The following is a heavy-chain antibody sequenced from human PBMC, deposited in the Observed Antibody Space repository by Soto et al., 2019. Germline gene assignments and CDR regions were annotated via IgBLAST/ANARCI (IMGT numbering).Heavy chain of an antibody. Sequence: QPGGSLRLSCAASGFTFSSYAMSWVRQAPGKGLEWVSAISGSGGSTYYADSVKGRFTISRDNSKNTLYLQMNSLGAEDTAVYYCAKGEDYYDSSGHLFWGQGTLVTVSS. J-gene: IGHJ4*02. CDR3: AKGEDYYDSSGHLF. CDR1: GFTFSSYA. D-gene: IGHD3-22*01. V-gene: IGHV3-23*01. CDR2: ISGSGGST.